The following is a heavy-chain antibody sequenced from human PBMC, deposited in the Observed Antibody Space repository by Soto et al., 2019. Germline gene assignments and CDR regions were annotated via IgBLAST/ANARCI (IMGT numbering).Heavy chain of an antibody. CDR2: ISYDGSNK. CDR1: GFTFSSYA. V-gene: IGHV3-30-3*01. CDR3: ARDDGDYGDYDRLAGDAFDI. J-gene: IGHJ3*02. Sequence: QVQLVESGGGVVQPGRSLRLSCAASGFTFSSYAMHWVRQAPGKGLEWVAVISYDGSNKYYADSVKGRFTISRDNSKNTLYLQMNSLRAEDTAVYYCARDDGDYGDYDRLAGDAFDIWGQGTMVTVSS. D-gene: IGHD4-17*01.